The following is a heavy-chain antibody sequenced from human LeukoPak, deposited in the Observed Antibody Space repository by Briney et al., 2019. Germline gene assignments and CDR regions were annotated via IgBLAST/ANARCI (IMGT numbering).Heavy chain of an antibody. J-gene: IGHJ4*02. V-gene: IGHV3-30*02. Sequence: GGSLRLSCAASGFTFSTYGMHWVRQAPGKGLEWVAFIRCDGINKYYADSVKGRFTIYRDNSKNVLYLQMKSLTAEDTAVYFCAKDLGYCSSISTYGLDYWGQGTLVTVSS. D-gene: IGHD2-2*01. CDR3: AKDLGYCSSISTYGLDY. CDR2: IRCDGINK. CDR1: GFTFSTYG.